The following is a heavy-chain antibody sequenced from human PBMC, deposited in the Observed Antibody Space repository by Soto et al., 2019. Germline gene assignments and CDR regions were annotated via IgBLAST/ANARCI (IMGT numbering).Heavy chain of an antibody. J-gene: IGHJ4*02. Sequence: ASVKVSCKASGYTFSSYDINWVRQAPGQGLEWMGIISPSGGSTSYAQKFQGRVTMTRDTSTSTVYMELSSLRSEDTAVYYCARDPYGGNTHAPDYWGQGTLVTVSS. CDR3: ARDPYGGNTHAPDY. CDR2: ISPSGGST. D-gene: IGHD4-17*01. V-gene: IGHV1-46*01. CDR1: GYTFSSYD.